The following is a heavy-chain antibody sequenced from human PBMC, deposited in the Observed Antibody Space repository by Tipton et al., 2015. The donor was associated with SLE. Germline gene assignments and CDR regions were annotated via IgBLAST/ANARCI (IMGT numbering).Heavy chain of an antibody. CDR2: ISGSGHST. J-gene: IGHJ4*02. CDR1: GFTFSSYA. D-gene: IGHD1-1*01. CDR3: ARDPSGSGPDFDY. V-gene: IGHV3-23*01. Sequence: SLRLSCAASGFTFSSYAMNWGRQAPGKGLDWVSSISGSGHSTCYANSVKGRFTIFRDNSKGTLYLQMISLRAEDTAVYYCARDPSGSGPDFDYWGQGTLVTVSS.